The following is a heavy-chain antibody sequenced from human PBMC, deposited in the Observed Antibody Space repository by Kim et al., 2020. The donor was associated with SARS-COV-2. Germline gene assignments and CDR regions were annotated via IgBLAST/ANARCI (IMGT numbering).Heavy chain of an antibody. V-gene: IGHV4-39*01. J-gene: IGHJ3*02. D-gene: IGHD3-16*02. Sequence: YNPARQSRVTISVDTSKTQLSLKLSSVTAADTAVYYCARLPIVNHAFDIWGQGTMVTVSS. CDR3: ARLPIVNHAFDI.